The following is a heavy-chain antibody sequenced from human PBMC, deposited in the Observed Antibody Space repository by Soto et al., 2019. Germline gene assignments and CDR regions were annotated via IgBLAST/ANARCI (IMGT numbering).Heavy chain of an antibody. J-gene: IGHJ5*02. Sequence: EVQLVQSGAEVKKPGESLRISCKGSGYSFTSYWISWVRQMPGKGLEWMGRIDPSDSYTNYSPSFQGHVTISADKSISTAYLHWSSLKASHTAMYYCARRHSSSSAFDPWGQGTLVTVSS. CDR3: ARRHSSSSAFDP. V-gene: IGHV5-10-1*01. CDR2: IDPSDSYT. D-gene: IGHD6-13*01. CDR1: GYSFTSYW.